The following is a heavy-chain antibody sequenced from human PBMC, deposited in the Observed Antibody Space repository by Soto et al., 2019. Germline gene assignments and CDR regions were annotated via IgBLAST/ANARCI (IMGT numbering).Heavy chain of an antibody. CDR3: ARLRDSVVVVPAATMHYYYGMDV. CDR2: IYPGDSDT. CDR1: GYSFTSYW. Sequence: PGESLKISCKGSGYSFTSYWIGWVRQMPGKGLEWMGIIYPGDSDTRYSPSFQGQVTISADKSISTAYLQWSSLKASDTAMYYCARLRDSVVVVPAATMHYYYGMDVWGQGTTVTVSS. J-gene: IGHJ6*02. D-gene: IGHD2-2*01. V-gene: IGHV5-51*01.